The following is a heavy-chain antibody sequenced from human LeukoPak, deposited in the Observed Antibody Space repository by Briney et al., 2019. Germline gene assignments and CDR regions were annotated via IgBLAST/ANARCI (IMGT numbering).Heavy chain of an antibody. CDR2: IYYSGSA. D-gene: IGHD3-16*01. V-gene: IGHV4-59*08. CDR3: ARLGGVPPKNWFDP. CDR1: GGSISSYY. Sequence: SETLSLTCTVSGGSISSYYWSWIRQPPGKGLEWIGYIYYSGSANYNPSLKSRVTISVDTSKNQFSLKLSSVTAADTAVYYCARLGGVPPKNWFDPWGQGTLVTVSS. J-gene: IGHJ5*02.